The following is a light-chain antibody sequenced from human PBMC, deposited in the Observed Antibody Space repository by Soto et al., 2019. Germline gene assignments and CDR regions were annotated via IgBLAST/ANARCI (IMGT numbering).Light chain of an antibody. V-gene: IGKV3-11*01. CDR3: QQRSSWPPT. J-gene: IGKJ4*01. Sequence: EIVLTQSPATLSLSPGERATLSCRASQSVSTYLAWYQQKPGQAPRLLIYDASKRATGIPARFSGGGSGTDFTLTISSLEPEDFALYFCQQRSSWPPTFGGGTKVDIK. CDR1: QSVSTY. CDR2: DAS.